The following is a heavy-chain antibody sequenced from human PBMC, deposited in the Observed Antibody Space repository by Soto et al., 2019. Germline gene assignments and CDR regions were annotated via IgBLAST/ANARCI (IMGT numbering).Heavy chain of an antibody. J-gene: IGHJ6*03. CDR3: ARVEDARYCSGGSCYYYYYMDV. Sequence: SETLSLTCTVSGGSISSYYWSWIRQPPGKGLEWIGYIYYSGSTNYNPSLKSRVTISVDTSKNQFSLKLSSVTAAETAVYYCARVEDARYCSGGSCYYYYYMDVWGKGTTVTVSS. CDR1: GGSISSYY. CDR2: IYYSGST. V-gene: IGHV4-59*01. D-gene: IGHD2-15*01.